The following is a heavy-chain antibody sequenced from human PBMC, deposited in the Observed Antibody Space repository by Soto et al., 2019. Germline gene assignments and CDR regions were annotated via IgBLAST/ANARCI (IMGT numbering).Heavy chain of an antibody. CDR3: ARVVYCSGGSCYLPFDY. J-gene: IGHJ4*02. V-gene: IGHV1-8*01. D-gene: IGHD2-15*01. CDR1: GYTFTSYD. Sequence: ASVKVSCKASGYTFTSYDINWVRQATGQGLEWMGWMDPNSGNTGYAQKLQGRVTMTRNTSISTAYMELSSLRSEDTAMYYCARVVYCSGGSCYLPFDYWGQGTLVTVSS. CDR2: MDPNSGNT.